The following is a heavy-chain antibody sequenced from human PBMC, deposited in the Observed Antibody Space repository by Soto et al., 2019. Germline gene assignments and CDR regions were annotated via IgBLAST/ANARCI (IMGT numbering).Heavy chain of an antibody. D-gene: IGHD3-16*02. CDR1: GFTFSSYS. V-gene: IGHV3-21*01. CDR2: ISSSSSYI. Sequence: GGSLRLSCAASGFTFSSYSMNWVRQAPGKGLEWVSSISSSSSYIYYADSVKGRFTISRDNAKNSLYLQMNSLRAEDTAVYYCARDNNQSKYRPPGDYYYYMDVWGKGTTVTVSS. J-gene: IGHJ6*03. CDR3: ARDNNQSKYRPPGDYYYYMDV.